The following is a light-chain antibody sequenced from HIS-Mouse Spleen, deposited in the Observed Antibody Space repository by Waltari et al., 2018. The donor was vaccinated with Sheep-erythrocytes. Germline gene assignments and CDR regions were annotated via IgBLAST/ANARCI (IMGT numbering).Light chain of an antibody. CDR2: LGS. CDR3: MQALQTPWT. V-gene: IGKV2-28*01. Sequence: DIAMTQSPLSLPVTTVEPSSISCRSSQSHLHSNGYNYLDWYQQKPGQSPLLLIYLGSNRASGVPDRFSGSGSGTDVTLRISRVEAEDVGVYYCMQALQTPWTFGQGTKVEFK. CDR1: QSHLHSNGYNY. J-gene: IGKJ1*01.